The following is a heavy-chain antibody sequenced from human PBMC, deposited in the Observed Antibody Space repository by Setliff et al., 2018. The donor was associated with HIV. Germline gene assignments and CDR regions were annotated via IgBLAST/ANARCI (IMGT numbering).Heavy chain of an antibody. Sequence: GASVKVSCKASGYTFTSYGISWVRQAPGQGLEWMGWISVYSGNTNYAQQFQDRVTMTTDTSTSTAYMELRSLRSDDTAVYYCARGAYSSIWFSQGRNAFDIWGQGTMVTVSS. CDR2: ISVYSGNT. CDR3: ARGAYSSIWFSQGRNAFDI. V-gene: IGHV1-18*01. CDR1: GYTFTSYG. J-gene: IGHJ3*02. D-gene: IGHD6-13*01.